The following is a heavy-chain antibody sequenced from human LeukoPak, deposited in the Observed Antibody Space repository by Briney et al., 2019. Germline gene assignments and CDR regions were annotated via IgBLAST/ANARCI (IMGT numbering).Heavy chain of an antibody. CDR3: AKRGVVIRVILVGFHKEAYYFDS. CDR2: ISDSGGST. J-gene: IGHJ4*02. CDR1: GITLRNYG. V-gene: IGHV3-23*01. Sequence: GGSLRLSCAVSGITLRNYGMSWVRQAPGKRLEWVAGISDSGGSTNYADSVKGRFTISRDNPKNTLYLQMNSLRAEDTAVYFCAKRGVVIRVILVGFHKEAYYFDSWGQGALVTVSS. D-gene: IGHD3-22*01.